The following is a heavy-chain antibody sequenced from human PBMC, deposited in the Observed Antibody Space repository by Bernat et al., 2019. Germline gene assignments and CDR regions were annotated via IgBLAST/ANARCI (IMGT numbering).Heavy chain of an antibody. CDR1: GFTFSNYD. CDR3: ARDKYYYDSSGYYSGLDY. D-gene: IGHD3-22*01. Sequence: EVQLVESGGGLVQPGGSLRLSCAASGFTFSNYDMNWVRQAPGKGLEWLSYISTTSGTIYYAGSVRGRFTISRDNAKNSLYLQMNSLRAEDTAVYYCARDKYYYDSSGYYSGLDYWGQGTLVTVSS. J-gene: IGHJ4*02. V-gene: IGHV3-48*01. CDR2: ISTTSGTI.